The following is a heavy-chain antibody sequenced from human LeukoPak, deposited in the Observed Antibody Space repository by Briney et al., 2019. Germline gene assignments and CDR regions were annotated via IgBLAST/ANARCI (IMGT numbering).Heavy chain of an antibody. CDR3: VSGSLQSGYNFDY. D-gene: IGHD3-3*01. CDR1: GFTFSNYW. V-gene: IGHV3-74*01. J-gene: IGHJ4*02. CDR2: IKYDGSAT. Sequence: GGSLRLSCAASGFTFSNYWVHWIRQVPGKGLVWVSHIKYDGSATNYADSVRGRFTISRDNAKNTLYLQMNSLRAEDTAVYYCVSGSLQSGYNFDYWGQGALVTVSS.